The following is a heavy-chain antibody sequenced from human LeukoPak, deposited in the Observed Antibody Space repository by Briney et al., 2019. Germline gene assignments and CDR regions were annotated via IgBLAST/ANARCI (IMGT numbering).Heavy chain of an antibody. CDR2: ISGYSGNI. Sequence: ASVKVSCKASGGTFSSYAISWVRQAPGQGLEWMGWISGYSGNINYGQKFQGRVTMTTDTSTSTAYMELGSLRSDDTAVYYCARDAGYSYGEYFDYWGQGTLVTVSS. D-gene: IGHD5-18*01. V-gene: IGHV1-18*01. CDR3: ARDAGYSYGEYFDY. J-gene: IGHJ4*02. CDR1: GGTFSSYA.